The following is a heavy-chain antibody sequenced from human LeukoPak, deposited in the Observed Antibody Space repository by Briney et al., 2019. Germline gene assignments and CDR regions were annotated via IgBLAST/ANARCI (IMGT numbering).Heavy chain of an antibody. CDR2: ISYDGSNK. D-gene: IGHD3-3*01. Sequence: GGSLRLSCAASGFTFSSYAMHWVRQAPGKGLEWVAVISYDGSNKYYADSVKGRFTISRDNSKNTLYLQLPSLRAEDTAVYYCARDLYYDFWSGYLLDYWGQGTLVTVSS. J-gene: IGHJ4*02. CDR3: ARDLYYDFWSGYLLDY. CDR1: GFTFSSYA. V-gene: IGHV3-30-3*01.